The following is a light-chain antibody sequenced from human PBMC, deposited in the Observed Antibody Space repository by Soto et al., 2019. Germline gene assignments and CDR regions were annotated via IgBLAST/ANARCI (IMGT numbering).Light chain of an antibody. J-gene: IGKJ5*01. CDR2: DAF. CDR1: QSVSSY. CDR3: RHRSNWPIT. V-gene: IGKV3-11*01. Sequence: EIVLTQSPATLSLSPGERATLSCRASQSVSSYLAWYQQKPGQAPRLLIYDAFNRAAGIPARFSGSGSGTDFALTISSLEPEDFAVYYCRHRSNWPITFGQGTRLEIK.